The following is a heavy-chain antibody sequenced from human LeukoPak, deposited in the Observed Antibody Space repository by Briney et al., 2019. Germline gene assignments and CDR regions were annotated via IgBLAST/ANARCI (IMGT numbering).Heavy chain of an antibody. CDR3: ARINYYYDSSGYRWFDP. CDR2: INHNGETI. D-gene: IGHD3-22*01. CDR1: GFTFGSYV. J-gene: IGHJ5*02. V-gene: IGHV3-48*01. Sequence: GGSLRLSCAASGFTFGSYVMSWVRQAPGKGLEWISYINHNGETIYYADSVKGRFTISRDNAKNSLYLQMNSLRGEDTAVYYCARINYYYDSSGYRWFDPWGQGTLVIVSS.